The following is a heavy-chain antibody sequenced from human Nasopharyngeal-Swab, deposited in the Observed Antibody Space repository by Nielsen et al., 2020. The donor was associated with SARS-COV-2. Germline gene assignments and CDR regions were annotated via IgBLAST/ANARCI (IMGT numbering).Heavy chain of an antibody. CDR2: IYYSVST. CDR3: ARDSGVAGTKYYYYGMDV. D-gene: IGHD6-19*01. J-gene: IGHJ6*02. V-gene: IGHV4-30-4*01. Sequence: RQAPGKGLEWIGYIYYSVSTYYNPSLKSRVTISVDTSKNQFSLKLSSVTAADTAVYYCARDSGVAGTKYYYYGMDVWGQGTTVTVSS.